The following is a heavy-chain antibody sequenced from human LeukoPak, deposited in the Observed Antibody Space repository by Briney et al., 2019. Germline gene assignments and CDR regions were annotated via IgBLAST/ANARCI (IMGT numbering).Heavy chain of an antibody. CDR1: GFIFSDHH. V-gene: IGHV3-72*01. Sequence: GGSLRLSCAASGFIFSDHHMDRVRQAPGKGLEWIGRIRNKANSYTTEYAASVKGRFTVSRDDSKNSLYLQMNSLKTEDTAVYYCARSPVGTTPFDYWGQGTLVTVSS. CDR3: ARSPVGTTPFDY. CDR2: IRNKANSYTT. J-gene: IGHJ4*02. D-gene: IGHD1-26*01.